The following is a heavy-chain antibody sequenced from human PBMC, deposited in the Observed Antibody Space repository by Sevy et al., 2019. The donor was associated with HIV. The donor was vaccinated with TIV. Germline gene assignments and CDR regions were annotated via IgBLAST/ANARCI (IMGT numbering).Heavy chain of an antibody. V-gene: IGHV1-69*13. CDR3: ARSSGTSYRYGAFDI. CDR1: GGTFSSYA. D-gene: IGHD5-18*01. Sequence: ASVKVSCKASGGTFSSYAISWVRQAPGQGLEWMGGIIPIFGTANYAQKFQGRVTTTADESTSTAYMELSSLGSEDTAVYYCARSSGTSYRYGAFDIWGQGTMVTVSS. J-gene: IGHJ3*02. CDR2: IIPIFGTA.